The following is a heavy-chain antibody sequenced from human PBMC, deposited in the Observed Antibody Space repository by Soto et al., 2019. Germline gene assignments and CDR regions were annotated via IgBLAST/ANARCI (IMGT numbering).Heavy chain of an antibody. CDR2: VKTDGSIT. V-gene: IGHV3-74*01. CDR1: GFTFSSYW. D-gene: IGHD3-16*01. CDR3: ARVGVGHYEFDY. J-gene: IGHJ4*02. Sequence: EVQLVESGGALVQPGGSLRLSCAASGFTFSSYWMHWVRQGPGEGLVWVSRVKTDGSITSYADSVKGRFTISRDNAKNTMYLQMNSLRAEDTAVYYCARVGVGHYEFDYWGQGTLVTVSS.